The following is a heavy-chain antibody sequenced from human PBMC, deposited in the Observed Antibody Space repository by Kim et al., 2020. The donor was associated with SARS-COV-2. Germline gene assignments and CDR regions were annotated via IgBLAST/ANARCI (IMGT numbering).Heavy chain of an antibody. D-gene: IGHD3-3*01. CDR1: GFTFRNYG. J-gene: IGHJ3*01. CDR3: ARDRLDFWSGYPNDAFDV. Sequence: GGSLRLSCAASGFTFRNYGMHWVRQAPGKGLEWVAVIWHDGSEEYYIHSVKGRFTISRDNSKNTLYLDMDFLSDEDTAVYFCARDRLDFWSGYPNDAFDVWGQGTMVTVSS. CDR2: IWHDGSEE. V-gene: IGHV3-33*01.